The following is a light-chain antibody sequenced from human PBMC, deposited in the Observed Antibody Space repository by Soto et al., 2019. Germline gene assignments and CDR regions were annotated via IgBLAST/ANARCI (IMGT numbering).Light chain of an antibody. V-gene: IGLV2-14*01. CDR1: SSDVGGYNY. Sequence: QSALTQPASVSGSPGQSITISCTGTSSDVGGYNYVSWYQQHPGKAPKLMIYDVSNRPSGVSNRFSGSKSGNTASLTISGLQAEDEADYYWSSYTSSITLLYVFGTGTKLTVL. CDR2: DVS. J-gene: IGLJ1*01. CDR3: SSYTSSITLLYV.